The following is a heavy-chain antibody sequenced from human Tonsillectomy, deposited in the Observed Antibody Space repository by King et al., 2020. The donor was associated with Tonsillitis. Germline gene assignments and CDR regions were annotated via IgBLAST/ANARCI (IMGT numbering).Heavy chain of an antibody. D-gene: IGHD3-22*01. CDR1: GGSVSSYA. CDR2: IIPPFGPA. Sequence: QLVQSGAEVKKPGSSVKVSCKASGGSVSSYAISWVRQAPGQGLEWMGGIIPPFGPANYAQKLQGRVTSTADESTSPAYMELSSLRSEDTAVYYCARAHSSGYWAYNYYMDVWGKGTTVTVSS. J-gene: IGHJ6*03. V-gene: IGHV1-69*12. CDR3: ARAHSSGYWAYNYYMDV.